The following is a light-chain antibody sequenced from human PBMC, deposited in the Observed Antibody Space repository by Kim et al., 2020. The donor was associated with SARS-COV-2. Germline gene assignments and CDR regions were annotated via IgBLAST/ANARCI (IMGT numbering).Light chain of an antibody. V-gene: IGKV1-33*01. J-gene: IGKJ4*01. Sequence: DIQMTQSPSSLPASVGDRVTITCQASQDISNYLNWYQQKPGKAPKLLIYDASNLETGVPSRFSGSGSGTDFTFTISSLHPEDIATYYCQQYDNLPTFGGGTKVDIK. CDR1: QDISNY. CDR3: QQYDNLPT. CDR2: DAS.